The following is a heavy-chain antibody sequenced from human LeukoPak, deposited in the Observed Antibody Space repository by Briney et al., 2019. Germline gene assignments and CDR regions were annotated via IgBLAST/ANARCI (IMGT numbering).Heavy chain of an antibody. CDR3: ARGRATVTVNFDY. CDR1: GFTFSSYS. CDR2: ISSSSSYI. V-gene: IGHV3-21*01. Sequence: GGSLRLSCAASGFTFSSYSMNWVRQAPGKGLEWVSSISSSSSYIYYAGSVKGRFTISRDNAKNSLYLQMNSLRAEDTAVYYCARGRATVTVNFDYWGQGTLVTVSS. D-gene: IGHD4-17*01. J-gene: IGHJ4*02.